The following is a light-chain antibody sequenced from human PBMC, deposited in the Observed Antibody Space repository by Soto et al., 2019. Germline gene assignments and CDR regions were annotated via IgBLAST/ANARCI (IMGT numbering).Light chain of an antibody. V-gene: IGLV2-23*01. CDR3: CPSAPESTYV. J-gene: IGLJ1*01. Sequence: QSVLAQPASVSGSPGQSITISCTGTSNDVGAYDSVSWYQQHPHKAPQVIIYRGTQRPSGASNRFSASTSGNAASLTISGLQADDEADYFCCPSAPESTYVCGTGTKVT. CDR1: SNDVGAYDS. CDR2: RGT.